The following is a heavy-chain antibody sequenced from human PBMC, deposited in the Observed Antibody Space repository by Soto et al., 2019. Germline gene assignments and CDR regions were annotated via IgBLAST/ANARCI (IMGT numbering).Heavy chain of an antibody. CDR1: GGTFSSYT. J-gene: IGHJ4*02. CDR3: ARGYSCSWLVDYRYFDY. CDR2: IIPILGIA. D-gene: IGHD6-13*01. V-gene: IGHV1-69*02. Sequence: QVQLVQSGAEVKKPGSSVKVSCKASGGTFSSYTISWVRQAPGQGLEWMGRIIPILGIANYAQKFQGRVTITADKSTSTAYMELSSLRSEDTAVYYCARGYSCSWLVDYRYFDYWGQGTLVTVSS.